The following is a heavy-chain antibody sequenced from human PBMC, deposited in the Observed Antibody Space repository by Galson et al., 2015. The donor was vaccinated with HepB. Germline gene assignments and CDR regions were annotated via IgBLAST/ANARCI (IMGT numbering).Heavy chain of an antibody. D-gene: IGHD3-10*01. CDR1: GGTFSSYA. CDR2: IIPIFGTA. CDR3: ASYYYYGSGSYFGY. Sequence: SVKVSCKASGGTFSSYAISWVRQAPGQGLEWMGGIIPIFGTANYAQKFQGRVTITADESASTAYMELSSLRSEDTAVYYCASYYYYGSGSYFGYWGQGTLVTVSS. V-gene: IGHV1-69*13. J-gene: IGHJ4*02.